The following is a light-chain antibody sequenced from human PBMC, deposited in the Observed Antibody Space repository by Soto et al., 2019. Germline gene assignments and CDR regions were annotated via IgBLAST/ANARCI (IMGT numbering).Light chain of an antibody. Sequence: DIVMTQSPDSLAVSLGERATINCKSSQSVLYSSNNNNYLAWYQQKPGQPPKLLIYWASTRESGVPDRFSGSGSGSDFTPTISSLQAEDVAVYYCQQYYSIPETFGQGTKVEIK. CDR2: WAS. CDR3: QQYYSIPET. J-gene: IGKJ1*01. V-gene: IGKV4-1*01. CDR1: QSVLYSSNNNNY.